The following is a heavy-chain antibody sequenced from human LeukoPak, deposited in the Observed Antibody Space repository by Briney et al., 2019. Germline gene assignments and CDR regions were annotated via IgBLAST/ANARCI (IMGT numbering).Heavy chain of an antibody. Sequence: GGSLRLSCAASGFTFISYAMSWVRQAPVKGVEWVSIISGSGGSTYYADSVKGRFTISRDNSKNTLYLQMNSLRAEDTAVYYCAVCHWHSSGCRNDYWGQGTLVTVSS. J-gene: IGHJ4*02. CDR1: GFTFISYA. D-gene: IGHD6-19*01. V-gene: IGHV3-23*01. CDR3: AVCHWHSSGCRNDY. CDR2: ISGSGGST.